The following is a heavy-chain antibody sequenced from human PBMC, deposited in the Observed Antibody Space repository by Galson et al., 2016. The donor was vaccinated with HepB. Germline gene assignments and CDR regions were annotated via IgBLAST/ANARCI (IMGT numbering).Heavy chain of an antibody. CDR1: GFTFVDYT. J-gene: IGHJ6*02. D-gene: IGHD3-10*01. Sequence: LRLSCAASGFTFVDYTTHWVRQAPGKGLEWVALISWDGRSTDYADSVWGRFTISRDNRQNILYLQMNSLTTEDTALYCRGKDWGSRWEGSWKGMDVWGQGTTVIVSS. V-gene: IGHV3-43*01. CDR2: ISWDGRST. CDR3: GKDWGSRWEGSWKGMDV.